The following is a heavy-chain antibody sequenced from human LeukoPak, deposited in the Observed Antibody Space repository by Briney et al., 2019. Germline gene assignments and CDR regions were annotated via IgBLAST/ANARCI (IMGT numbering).Heavy chain of an antibody. V-gene: IGHV1-2*02. J-gene: IGHJ4*02. Sequence: ASVKVSCKASGCTFTAYYMHWMRRAPGQGLEWMGWINPNSGGTDFAQKFQGGVTMTRDTSISTVYMELSRLRSDDTAVYICAKDRGEPYYFDSWGQGTQVTVSP. D-gene: IGHD3-16*01. CDR2: INPNSGGT. CDR3: AKDRGEPYYFDS. CDR1: GCTFTAYY.